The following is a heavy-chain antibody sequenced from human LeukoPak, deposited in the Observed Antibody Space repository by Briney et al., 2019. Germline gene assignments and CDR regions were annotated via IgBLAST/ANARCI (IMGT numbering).Heavy chain of an antibody. CDR1: GFTFGSYW. CDR3: ARAGFSTSRDF. D-gene: IGHD2-2*01. Sequence: GGSLRLSCAASGFTFGSYWMSWVRQAPGKGLEWVANINEGGNEGYYVDSLKGRFTISRDNAKNSLYLQMNSLRAEDTAVYYCARAGFSTSRDFWGQGTLVTVSS. V-gene: IGHV3-7*03. CDR2: INEGGNEG. J-gene: IGHJ4*02.